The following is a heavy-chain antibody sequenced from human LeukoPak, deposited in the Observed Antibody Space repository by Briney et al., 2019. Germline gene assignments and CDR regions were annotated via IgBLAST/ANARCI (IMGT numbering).Heavy chain of an antibody. CDR3: ASQGSGYDSPIDH. Sequence: GGSLTLSCASSEFTLSRYNMNWVRQAPGKGLKWVSFISSSSSYIYYADSVKGRFTISRDNARNSLYLQMNSLRAEDTAVYYCASQGSGYDSPIDHWGQGTLVTVSS. J-gene: IGHJ4*02. CDR1: EFTLSRYN. V-gene: IGHV3-21*01. CDR2: ISSSSSYI. D-gene: IGHD5-12*01.